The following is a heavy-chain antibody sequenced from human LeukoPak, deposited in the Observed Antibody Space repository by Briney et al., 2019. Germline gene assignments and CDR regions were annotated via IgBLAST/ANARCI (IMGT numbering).Heavy chain of an antibody. Sequence: SETLSLTCTVSGGSISSYYWSWIRQPPGKGLEWIGYIYHSGSTYYNPSLKSRVTISVDRSKNQFSLKLSSVTAADTAVYYCARGGYSGHHFDYWGQGTLVTVSS. CDR3: ARGGYSGHHFDY. CDR1: GGSISSYY. J-gene: IGHJ4*02. V-gene: IGHV4-59*12. CDR2: IYHSGST. D-gene: IGHD5-12*01.